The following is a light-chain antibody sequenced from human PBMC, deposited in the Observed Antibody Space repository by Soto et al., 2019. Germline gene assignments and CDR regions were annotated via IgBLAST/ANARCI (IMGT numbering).Light chain of an antibody. CDR3: SSYTSPTTYV. CDR1: SSDVGAYNY. V-gene: IGLV2-14*01. CDR2: DVS. Sequence: QSALTQPASVSGSPGXSITISCTGTSSDVGAYNYDSWYQQYPGEAPKVIIYDVSHRPAGVSNRFSGSKSGNTASLTISGLQTKDGADYYCSSYTSPTTYVLGTGTKVTV. J-gene: IGLJ1*01.